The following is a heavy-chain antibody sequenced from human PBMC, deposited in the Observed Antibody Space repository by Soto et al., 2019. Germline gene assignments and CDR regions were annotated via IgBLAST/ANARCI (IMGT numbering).Heavy chain of an antibody. CDR2: ISAYNGNT. V-gene: IGHV1-18*01. CDR3: ARGPQGTIFVVVIGRYYYYGMDV. CDR1: GYTFTSYG. D-gene: IGHD3-3*01. Sequence: QVQLVQSGAEVKKPGASVKVSCKASGYTFTSYGISWVRQAPGQGLEWMGWISAYNGNTNYAQKLQGRVTMTTDTSTRTAYMELRSLRSDDTAVYYCARGPQGTIFVVVIGRYYYYGMDVWGKGTTVTVSS. J-gene: IGHJ6*04.